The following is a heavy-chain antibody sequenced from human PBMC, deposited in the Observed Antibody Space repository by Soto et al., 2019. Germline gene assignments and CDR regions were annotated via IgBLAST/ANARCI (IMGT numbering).Heavy chain of an antibody. CDR3: ARYVTVGVSTTKFYYGMDV. CDR2: MYNTGST. D-gene: IGHD1-26*01. Sequence: SETLSLTCTVSGGSISGYYWSWIRQPPGKGLEWIGYMYNTGSTVYNPSFKSRVTISVDTSKDQFSLKLNSVTAADTAVYYCARYVTVGVSTTKFYYGMDVWGQGTTVTVSS. J-gene: IGHJ6*02. V-gene: IGHV4-59*08. CDR1: GGSISGYY.